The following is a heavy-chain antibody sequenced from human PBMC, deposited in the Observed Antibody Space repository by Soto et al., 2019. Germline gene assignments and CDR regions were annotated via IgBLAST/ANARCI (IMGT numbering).Heavy chain of an antibody. D-gene: IGHD1-20*01. CDR3: ARGQDNWNRYYGMDV. Sequence: SETLSLTCAVYGGSFSGYYWSWIRQPPGKGLEWIGEINHSGSTNYNPSLKSRVTISVDTSKNQFSLKLSSVTAADTAVYYCARGQDNWNRYYGMDVWGQGTTVTVSS. CDR1: GGSFSGYY. V-gene: IGHV4-34*01. J-gene: IGHJ6*02. CDR2: INHSGST.